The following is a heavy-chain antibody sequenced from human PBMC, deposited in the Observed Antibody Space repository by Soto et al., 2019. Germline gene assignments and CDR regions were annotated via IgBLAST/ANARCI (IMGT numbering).Heavy chain of an antibody. CDR3: ATDRPRRTSGSVFDY. Sequence: EVQVVESGGRLVQPGGSLTLSCAASGFTFSTYAMAWVRQAPGKGLEWVSGVSASGLNTDYADPVEGRFYISRDNSKNTVSLHMNSLRAEDTALYYCATDRPRRTSGSVFDYWGQGTPVPVSS. D-gene: IGHD1-1*01. CDR2: VSASGLNT. J-gene: IGHJ4*02. V-gene: IGHV3-23*04. CDR1: GFTFSTYA.